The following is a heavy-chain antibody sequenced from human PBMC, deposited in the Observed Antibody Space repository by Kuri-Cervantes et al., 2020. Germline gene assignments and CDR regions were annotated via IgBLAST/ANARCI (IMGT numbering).Heavy chain of an antibody. CDR2: ISGRGSST. D-gene: IGHD4-23*01. Sequence: ETLSLTCAASGFTFAAYAMSWVRQAPGKGLEWVSTISGRGSSTHYADSVKGRFTISRDDSKNTLYLQMDSLRAEDTAVYYCASGGNSHFDYWGQGTLVTVSS. CDR3: ASGGNSHFDY. V-gene: IGHV3-23*01. J-gene: IGHJ4*02. CDR1: GFTFAAYA.